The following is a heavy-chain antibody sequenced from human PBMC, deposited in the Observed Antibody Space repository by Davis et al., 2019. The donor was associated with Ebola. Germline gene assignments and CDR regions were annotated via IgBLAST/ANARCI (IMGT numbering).Heavy chain of an antibody. Sequence: SETLSLTCTVSGGSISSGGYYWSWIRQHPGKGLEWIGYIYYSGSTYYNPSLKSRVTISVDTSKNQFSLKLSSVTAADTAVYYCARVDRRWWFDPWGQGTLVTVSS. CDR3: ARVDRRWWFDP. CDR2: IYYSGST. J-gene: IGHJ5*02. V-gene: IGHV4-30-4*08. D-gene: IGHD2-2*03. CDR1: GGSISSGGYY.